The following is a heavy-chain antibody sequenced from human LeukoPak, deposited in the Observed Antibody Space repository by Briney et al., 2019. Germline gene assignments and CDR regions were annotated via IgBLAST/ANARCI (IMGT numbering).Heavy chain of an antibody. CDR1: VGSLSIYY. CDR2: IYTSGST. Sequence: SETLSLTCIVSVGSLSIYYWSWIRPPAGKGRGWIGRIYTSGSTNYNTSLKSRVTMSVDTSKNQFSLKLSSVTAADTAVYYCARALYDILTGYRYWYFDLWGRGTLVTVSS. V-gene: IGHV4-4*07. D-gene: IGHD3-9*01. CDR3: ARALYDILTGYRYWYFDL. J-gene: IGHJ2*01.